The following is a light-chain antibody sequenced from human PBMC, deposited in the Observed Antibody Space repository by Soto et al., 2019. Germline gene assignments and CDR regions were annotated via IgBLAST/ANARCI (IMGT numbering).Light chain of an antibody. CDR2: TVS. CDR3: QQVKTVPFT. J-gene: IGKJ3*01. Sequence: IQMTQSPSSVSASVGDTVTLSCQTSHGVSGWLAWYQQKPGKAPTLLIYTVSNLQSGVPSRFSGSGSGTDLSLTITNLQPEGFASYFCQQVKTVPFTFGPGTKVYVK. CDR1: HGVSGW. V-gene: IGKV1-12*01.